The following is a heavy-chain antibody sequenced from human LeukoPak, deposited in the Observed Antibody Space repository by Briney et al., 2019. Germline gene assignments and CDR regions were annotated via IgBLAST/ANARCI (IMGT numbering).Heavy chain of an antibody. D-gene: IGHD6-19*01. CDR3: AKGTWVAVAGTAFDY. Sequence: GGSLRLSCAASGFTFSSYGMHWVRQAPGKGLEWVAVISYDGSNKYYADSVKGRFTISRDNSKNTLYLQMNSLRAEDTAVYYCAKGTWVAVAGTAFDYWGQGTLVTVSS. V-gene: IGHV3-30*18. CDR2: ISYDGSNK. CDR1: GFTFSSYG. J-gene: IGHJ4*02.